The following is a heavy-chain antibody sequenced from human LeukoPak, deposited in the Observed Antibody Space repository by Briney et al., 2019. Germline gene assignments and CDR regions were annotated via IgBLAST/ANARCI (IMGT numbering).Heavy chain of an antibody. CDR1: GGSISSYY. J-gene: IGHJ4*02. CDR2: IYYSGST. D-gene: IGHD4-4*01. CDR3: ARGLTTAIPGYFDY. V-gene: IGHV4-59*01. Sequence: SETLSLTYTVSGGSISSYYWSWIRQPPGKGLEWIGYIYYSGSTNYNPSLKSRVTISVDTSKNQFSLKLSSVTAADTAVYYCARGLTTAIPGYFDYWGRGTLVTVSS.